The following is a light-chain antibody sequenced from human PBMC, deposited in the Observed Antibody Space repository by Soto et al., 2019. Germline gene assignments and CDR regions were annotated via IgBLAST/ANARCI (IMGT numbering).Light chain of an antibody. CDR1: SNDVGGYNY. CDR2: DVN. J-gene: IGLJ1*01. CDR3: SSFAGSSTFEV. V-gene: IGLV2-14*03. Sequence: QSALTQPASVSGSPGQSIAISCTGTSNDVGGYNYVSWYQQHPGKAPKLMIYDVNNRPSGVSKRFSGSKSGNTASLTISGLQAEDEADYYCSSFAGSSTFEVFGTGTKVTVL.